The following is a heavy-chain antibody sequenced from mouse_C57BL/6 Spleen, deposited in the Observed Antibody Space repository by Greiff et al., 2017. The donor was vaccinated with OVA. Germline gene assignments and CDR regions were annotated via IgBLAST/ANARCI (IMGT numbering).Heavy chain of an antibody. J-gene: IGHJ3*01. CDR2: IRNKANGYTT. CDR3: ARLDSSGPAWFAY. Sequence: DVMLVESGGGLVQPGGSLSLSCAASGFTFTDYYMSWVRQPPGKALEWLGFIRNKANGYTTEYSASVKGRFTISRDNSQSILYLQMNALRAEDSATYYCARLDSSGPAWFAYWGQGTLVTVSA. D-gene: IGHD3-2*02. CDR1: GFTFTDYY. V-gene: IGHV7-3*01.